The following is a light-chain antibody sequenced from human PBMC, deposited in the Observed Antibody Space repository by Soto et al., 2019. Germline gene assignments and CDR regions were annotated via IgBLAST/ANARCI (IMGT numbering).Light chain of an antibody. Sequence: DIQMTQSPSSLSASVGDRVTITCRASQSISSYVNWYQQKPAKAPKLLIYGASNLQSGVPSRFSGSGSGTDFTLTISGLQAEDFATYYCQQTYNTPGTFGQGTKVEFK. CDR3: QQTYNTPGT. CDR2: GAS. V-gene: IGKV1-39*01. J-gene: IGKJ1*01. CDR1: QSISSY.